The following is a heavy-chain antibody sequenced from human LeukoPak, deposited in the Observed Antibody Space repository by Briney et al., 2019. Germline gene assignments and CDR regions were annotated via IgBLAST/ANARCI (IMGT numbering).Heavy chain of an antibody. CDR2: INHSGST. D-gene: IGHD6-13*01. Sequence: PSETLSLTCSVYGGSFSGYYWSWIRQPPGKGLEWIGEINHSGSTNYNPSLKSRVTISVDTSKNQFSLKLSSVTAADTAVYYCARGLIAAAGTGNFDYWGQGTLVTVSS. CDR3: ARGLIAAAGTGNFDY. CDR1: GGSFSGYY. V-gene: IGHV4-34*01. J-gene: IGHJ4*02.